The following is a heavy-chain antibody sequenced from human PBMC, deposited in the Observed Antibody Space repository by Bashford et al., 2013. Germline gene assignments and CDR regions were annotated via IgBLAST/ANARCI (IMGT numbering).Heavy chain of an antibody. CDR2: IYYSGST. Sequence: SETLSLTCTVSGGSISSYYWSWIRQPPGKGLEWIGYIYYSGSTNYNPSLKSRVTMSIDTSKKQISLKLSSVTAADTAIYYCARQDCIDGRCFPDDAFDVWGQGTLVT. D-gene: IGHD2-15*01. V-gene: IGHV4-59*08. CDR1: GGSISSYY. J-gene: IGHJ3*01. CDR3: ARQDCIDGRCFPDDAFDV.